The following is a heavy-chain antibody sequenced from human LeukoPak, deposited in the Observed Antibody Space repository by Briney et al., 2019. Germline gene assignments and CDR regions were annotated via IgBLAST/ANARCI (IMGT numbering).Heavy chain of an antibody. CDR3: ARVSGLGFPAPEEFTY. CDR1: GFIFSNYA. J-gene: IGHJ4*02. V-gene: IGHV3-7*01. D-gene: IGHD1-26*01. Sequence: GGSLRLSCAASGFIFSNYAISWVRQAPGRGLEWVATIKQNGNEKYYMDSVKGRFTISRDNAKNSVYLQVNSLRAEDTAIYYCARVSGLGFPAPEEFTYWGQGTLVTVSS. CDR2: IKQNGNEK.